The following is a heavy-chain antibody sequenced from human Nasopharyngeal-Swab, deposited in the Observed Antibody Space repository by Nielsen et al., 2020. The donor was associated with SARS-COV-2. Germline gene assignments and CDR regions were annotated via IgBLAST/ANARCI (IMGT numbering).Heavy chain of an antibody. CDR2: ITSTSSTI. J-gene: IGHJ4*02. CDR1: GFTFSNYN. D-gene: IGHD3-10*01. Sequence: GGSLRLSCAASGFTFSNYNMNWVRQAPGKGLEWVSYITSTSSTIYYADSVKGRFTITRDNAKNSLSLQINSLRAEDTAMYYCVSSYYGSAYWGQGTLVTVYS. CDR3: VSSYYGSAY. V-gene: IGHV3-48*04.